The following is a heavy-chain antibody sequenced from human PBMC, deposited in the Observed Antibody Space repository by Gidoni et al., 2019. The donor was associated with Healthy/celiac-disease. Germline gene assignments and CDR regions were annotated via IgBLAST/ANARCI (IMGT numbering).Heavy chain of an antibody. J-gene: IGHJ5*02. Sequence: QVQLVQSGAEVKKPGSSVTVSCNASGRTFSSYAISWVRQAPGQGLEWMGRIIPILGIANYAQKFQGRVTITADKSTSTAYMELSSLRSEDTAVYYCARQVAVHAPGWFDPWGQGTLVTVSS. D-gene: IGHD2-15*01. V-gene: IGHV1-69*04. CDR1: GRTFSSYA. CDR3: ARQVAVHAPGWFDP. CDR2: IIPILGIA.